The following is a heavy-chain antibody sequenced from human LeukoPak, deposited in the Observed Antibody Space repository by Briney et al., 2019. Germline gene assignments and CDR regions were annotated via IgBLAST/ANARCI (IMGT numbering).Heavy chain of an antibody. CDR1: GGSISGYY. V-gene: IGHV4-59*01. J-gene: IGHJ2*01. D-gene: IGHD6-13*01. Sequence: SETLSLTCTVSGGSISGYYWSWVRQPPGGGLECTGYIYSSGSTNYNPSLKSRVTISVATSNNQFSLKLSSVTAADTAVYYCARGSKGSSWPGGYFDLWGRGTLVTVSS. CDR2: IYSSGST. CDR3: ARGSKGSSWPGGYFDL.